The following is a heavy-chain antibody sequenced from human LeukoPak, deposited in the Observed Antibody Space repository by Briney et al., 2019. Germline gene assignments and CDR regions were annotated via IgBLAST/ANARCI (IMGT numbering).Heavy chain of an antibody. CDR1: GGSISSYY. CDR3: ARRGIATMVRGVIAHFDY. V-gene: IGHV4-34*01. D-gene: IGHD3-10*01. Sequence: SETLSLTCTVSGGSISSYYWSWIRQPPGKGLEWIGEINHSGSTNYNPSLKSRVTISVDTSKNQFSLKLSSVTAADTAVYYCARRGIATMVRGVIAHFDYWGQGTLVTVSS. CDR2: INHSGST. J-gene: IGHJ4*02.